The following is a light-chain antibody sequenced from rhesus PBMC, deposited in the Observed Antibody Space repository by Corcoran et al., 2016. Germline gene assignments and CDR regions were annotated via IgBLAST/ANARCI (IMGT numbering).Light chain of an antibody. CDR2: GVN. J-gene: IGLJ6*01. Sequence: QAAPTQPPSVSGSPGQSVTISCTGTSSDVGHYNYVSWDQPHSGKAPKLMIYGVNKRPSGVSDRFSGSKSGTTASLTIAGRQGDDEAGYFGCSYTTSDTFGFGSGTTLTVL. CDR3: CSYTTSDTFG. V-gene: IGLV2S7*01. CDR1: SSDVGHYNY.